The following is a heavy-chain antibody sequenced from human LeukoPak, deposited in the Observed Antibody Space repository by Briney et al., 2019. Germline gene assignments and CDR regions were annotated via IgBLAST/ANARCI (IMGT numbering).Heavy chain of an antibody. D-gene: IGHD2-21*01. CDR2: IYPGDSNI. Sequence: GESLKISCKSSGDIFTSYWIGWVRQMPGKGLEWMGIIYPGDSNIKHSPSFQGQVTISADESINTVYLQWSSLKASDSAMYFCARERWGSGDYWGQGTLVTVSS. V-gene: IGHV5-51*01. CDR1: GDIFTSYW. CDR3: ARERWGSGDY. J-gene: IGHJ4*02.